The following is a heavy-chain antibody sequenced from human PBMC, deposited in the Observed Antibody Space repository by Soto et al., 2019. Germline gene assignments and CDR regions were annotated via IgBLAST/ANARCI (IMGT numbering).Heavy chain of an antibody. Sequence: GGSLRLSCAASGFTFSSYAMHWVRQAPGKGLEWVAVISYDGSKKYYADSVKGRFTISRDNSKNTLYLQMNSLRAEDTAVYYCARDRGPRNYYGMDVWGQGTTVTVSS. CDR2: ISYDGSKK. CDR1: GFTFSSYA. V-gene: IGHV3-30-3*01. J-gene: IGHJ6*02. CDR3: ARDRGPRNYYGMDV.